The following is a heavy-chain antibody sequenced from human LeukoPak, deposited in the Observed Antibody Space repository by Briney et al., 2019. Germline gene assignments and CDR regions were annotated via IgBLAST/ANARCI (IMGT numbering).Heavy chain of an antibody. J-gene: IGHJ4*02. D-gene: IGHD3-3*01. Sequence: GGSLRLSCAASGFDFSSNWMHWVRHAPGQGLVWVSRIKGDGISTNYADSVKGRFTISRDIAKNTLYLQMNSLRAEDTGIYYCAKDHYWSIDYWGRGTLVTVSS. CDR2: IKGDGIST. CDR3: AKDHYWSIDY. CDR1: GFDFSSNW. V-gene: IGHV3-74*01.